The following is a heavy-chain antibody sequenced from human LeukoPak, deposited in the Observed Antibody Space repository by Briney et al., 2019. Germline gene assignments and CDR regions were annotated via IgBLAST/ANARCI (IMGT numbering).Heavy chain of an antibody. D-gene: IGHD1-1*01. Sequence: GGSLRLSCAASGFTFSSYSMNWVRQAPGKGLEWVSSISSSSSYIYYADSVKGRFTISRDNAKNSLYLQMNSLRAEDTAVYYCARAPWGLKLEPQIYYYYYMDVWGKGTTVTVSS. V-gene: IGHV3-21*01. J-gene: IGHJ6*03. CDR1: GFTFSSYS. CDR2: ISSSSSYI. CDR3: ARAPWGLKLEPQIYYYYYMDV.